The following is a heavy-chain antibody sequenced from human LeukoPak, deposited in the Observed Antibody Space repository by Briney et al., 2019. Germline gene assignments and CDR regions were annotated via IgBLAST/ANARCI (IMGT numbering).Heavy chain of an antibody. D-gene: IGHD6-13*01. CDR3: ARVGSRGAPPNLALDY. CDR2: IYYSGTT. CDR1: GGSISSGVYY. J-gene: IGHJ4*02. Sequence: SETLSLTCTVSGGSISSGVYYWTWIRQHPGKGLEWIGYIYYSGTTYYTPSLKSRVIISVDTSKNQFSLNLSSVTAADTAVYYCARVGSRGAPPNLALDYWGQGTLVTVSS. V-gene: IGHV4-31*03.